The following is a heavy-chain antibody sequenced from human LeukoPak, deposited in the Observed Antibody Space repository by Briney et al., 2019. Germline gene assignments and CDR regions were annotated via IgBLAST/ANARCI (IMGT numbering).Heavy chain of an antibody. V-gene: IGHV1-3*01. CDR1: GYTFTSYA. J-gene: IGHJ4*02. Sequence: GASVKVSCKASGYTFTSYAMHWVRQAPGQRLEWMGWINAGNGNTKYSQKFQGRVTITRDTSASTAYMELRSLRSDDTAVYYCARDLERAIAVAGTAGDYWGQGTLVTVSS. CDR3: ARDLERAIAVAGTAGDY. D-gene: IGHD6-19*01. CDR2: INAGNGNT.